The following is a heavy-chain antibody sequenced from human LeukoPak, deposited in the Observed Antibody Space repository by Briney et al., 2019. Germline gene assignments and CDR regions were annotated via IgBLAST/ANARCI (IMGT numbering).Heavy chain of an antibody. V-gene: IGHV3-33*01. CDR1: GFTFTMFG. CDR3: VRDTGYNKYGMDV. Sequence: GGSLRLSCAASGFTFTMFGIHWVRQAPGKGLEWVSVIWFDGSKTYYADSVKGRFTISRDTSQNTVFLQMNSLRAEDTAVYYCVRDTGYNKYGMDVWGKGLRSPSPQ. CDR2: IWFDGSKT. D-gene: IGHD1-14*01. J-gene: IGHJ6*01.